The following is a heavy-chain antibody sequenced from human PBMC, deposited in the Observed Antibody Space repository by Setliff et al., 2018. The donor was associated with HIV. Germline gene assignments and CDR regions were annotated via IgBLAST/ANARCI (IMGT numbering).Heavy chain of an antibody. CDR1: GGSISRYH. D-gene: IGHD5-12*01. CDR2: IYSSGST. Sequence: SETLSLTCAVSGGSISRYHWTWIRQPAGKGLEWIGRIYSSGSTNYNPSLKSRVSMSVDTSKNQFSLKVNSVTAADTALYFCARLGDSGYDFRGYFDYWGQGKLVTVSS. J-gene: IGHJ4*02. CDR3: ARLGDSGYDFRGYFDY. V-gene: IGHV4-4*07.